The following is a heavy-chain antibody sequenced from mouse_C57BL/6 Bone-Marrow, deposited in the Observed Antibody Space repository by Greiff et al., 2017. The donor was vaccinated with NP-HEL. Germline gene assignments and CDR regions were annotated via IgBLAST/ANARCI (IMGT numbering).Heavy chain of an antibody. CDR3: AGSAVVTGDYAVGG. CDR2: IYPGNSDT. D-gene: IGHD2-2*01. V-gene: IGHV1-5*01. CDR1: GYTFTSYW. Sequence: VQLQQSGTVLARPGASVKMSCKTSGYTFTSYWMHWVKQRPGQGLEWIGAIYPGNSDTSYNQKFKGKAKLTAVTSASTAYMGLSSLTNEDSAVYYCAGSAVVTGDYAVGGWGQGTSVTVSS. J-gene: IGHJ4*01.